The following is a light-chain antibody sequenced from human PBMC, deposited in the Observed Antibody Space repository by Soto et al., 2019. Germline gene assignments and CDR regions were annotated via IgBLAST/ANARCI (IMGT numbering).Light chain of an antibody. Sequence: EIVLTQSPATLSLSPGERATLSCRASQSVTSYLAWYQQKPGQAPRLLIYDASNRATGIPARFSGSGSGTDFTLPISSLEPEDFAFYYCQQRSNWPPTFGQGTKVEI. V-gene: IGKV3-11*01. CDR3: QQRSNWPPT. CDR1: QSVTSY. J-gene: IGKJ1*01. CDR2: DAS.